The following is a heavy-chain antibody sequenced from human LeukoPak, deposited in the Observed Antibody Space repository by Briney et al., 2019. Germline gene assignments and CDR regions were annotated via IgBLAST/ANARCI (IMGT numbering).Heavy chain of an antibody. V-gene: IGHV3-73*01. D-gene: IGHD7-27*01. Sequence: PGGSLKLSCAASGFTFSGSAMHWVRQASGRGLEWVGRIRSKTNNYATAYSASVRGRFTISRDDSQNTAYLQMNSLTTEDTAVYYCSRIRTGDGNSIFDYWGQGTLVTVSS. CDR1: GFTFSGSA. J-gene: IGHJ4*02. CDR3: SRIRTGDGNSIFDY. CDR2: IRSKTNNYAT.